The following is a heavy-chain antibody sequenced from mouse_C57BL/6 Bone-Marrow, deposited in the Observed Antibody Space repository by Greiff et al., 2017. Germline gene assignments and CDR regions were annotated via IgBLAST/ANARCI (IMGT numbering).Heavy chain of an antibody. CDR3: ARGRLRRVFDY. V-gene: IGHV1-4*01. CDR2: INPSSGYT. CDR1: GYTFTSYT. Sequence: VQLQQSGAELARPGASVKMSCKASGYTFTSYTMHWVKQRPGQGLEWIGYINPSSGYTKYNQKFKDKATLTADKSSSTACMQLSSLTSEDSAVYYCARGRLRRVFDYWGQGTTLTVSS. J-gene: IGHJ2*01. D-gene: IGHD2-4*01.